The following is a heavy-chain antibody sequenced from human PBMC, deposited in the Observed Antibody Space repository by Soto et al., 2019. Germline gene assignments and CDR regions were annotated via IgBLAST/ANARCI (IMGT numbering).Heavy chain of an antibody. J-gene: IGHJ4*02. V-gene: IGHV3-23*01. D-gene: IGHD5-12*01. CDR3: AKDRRVQMATEGYEFDY. CDR1: GFTFSSYA. Sequence: EVQLLESGGGLVQPGGSLRLSCAASGFTFSSYAMSWVRQAPGKGLEWVSAISGSGGSTYYADSVKGRFTISRDNSRNTLYLQMNSLRAEDTAVYYCAKDRRVQMATEGYEFDYWGQGTLVTVSS. CDR2: ISGSGGST.